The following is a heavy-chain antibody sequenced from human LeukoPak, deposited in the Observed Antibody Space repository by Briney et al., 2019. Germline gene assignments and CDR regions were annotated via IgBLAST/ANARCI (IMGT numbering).Heavy chain of an antibody. D-gene: IGHD3-3*01. J-gene: IGHJ3*02. CDR3: ARGVTIFGVVIMERAFDI. CDR2: ISSSSYI. CDR1: GFTFSSYS. Sequence: PGGSLRLSCAASGFTFSSYSMNWVRQAPGKGLEWASSISSSSYIYYADSVKGRFTISRDNAKNSLYLQMNSLRAEDTAVYYCARGVTIFGVVIMERAFDIWGQGTMVTVSS. V-gene: IGHV3-21*01.